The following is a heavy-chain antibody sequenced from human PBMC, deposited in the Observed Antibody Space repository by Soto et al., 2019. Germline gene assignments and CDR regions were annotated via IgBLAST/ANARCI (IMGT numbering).Heavy chain of an antibody. J-gene: IGHJ4*02. Sequence: GASVKVSCKASGGTFSSYAISWVRQAPGQGLEWMGGIIPIFGTANYAQKFQGRVTITAGESTSTAYVELSSLRSEDTAVYYCARGSEGTAMDYFHYWGQGTLVTVSS. CDR1: GGTFSSYA. D-gene: IGHD5-18*01. CDR3: ARGSEGTAMDYFHY. CDR2: IIPIFGTA. V-gene: IGHV1-69*13.